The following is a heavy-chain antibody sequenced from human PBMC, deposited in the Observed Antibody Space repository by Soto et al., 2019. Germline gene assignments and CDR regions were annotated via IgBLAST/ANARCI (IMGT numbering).Heavy chain of an antibody. CDR1: GFTFSSYG. CDR2: ISYDGSNK. V-gene: IGHV3-30*18. J-gene: IGHJ4*02. CDR3: AKDLRGYSYGLVDY. D-gene: IGHD5-18*01. Sequence: LRLSCAASGFTFSSYGMHWVRQAPGKGLEWVAVISYDGSNKYYADSVKGRFTISRDNSKNTLYLQMNSLRAEDTAVYYCAKDLRGYSYGLVDYWGQGTLVTVSS.